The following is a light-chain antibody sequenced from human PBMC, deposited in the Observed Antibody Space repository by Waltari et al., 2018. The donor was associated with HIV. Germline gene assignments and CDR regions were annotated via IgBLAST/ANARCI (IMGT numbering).Light chain of an antibody. J-gene: IGLJ2*01. Sequence: QSELTQPPSVSAAPGQRVTISCTGSSSNIGAGYDVHCYQQVPGRAPKVVIYGNSNRPSGFPDRFSGSKSGSAASLVITGLQSEDEADYYCQSYDSNLSGLFGGGTKVTVL. CDR1: SSNIGAGYD. CDR2: GNS. CDR3: QSYDSNLSGL. V-gene: IGLV1-40*01.